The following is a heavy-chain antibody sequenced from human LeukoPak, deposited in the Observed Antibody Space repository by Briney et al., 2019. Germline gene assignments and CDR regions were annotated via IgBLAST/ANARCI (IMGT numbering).Heavy chain of an antibody. V-gene: IGHV4-59*01. D-gene: IGHD4-17*01. CDR2: IYYSGST. Sequence: PSETLSLTCTVSGGSISSYYWSWIRQPPGKGLEWIGYIYYSGSTNYYPSLKSRVTISVDTSKNQFSLKLSSVTAADTAVYYCARGDDYGALRFDYWGQGTLVTVSS. CDR1: GGSISSYY. CDR3: ARGDDYGALRFDY. J-gene: IGHJ4*02.